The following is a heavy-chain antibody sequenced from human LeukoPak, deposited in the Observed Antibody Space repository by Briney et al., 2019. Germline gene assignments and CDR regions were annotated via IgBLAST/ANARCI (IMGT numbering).Heavy chain of an antibody. CDR2: IDKSGTYI. Sequence: GGSLSLSCAASGFTFREYTMNWARQARGRGLEWVSAIDKSGTYIKYADSVKGRFTVSRDNAKNSVFLQMNSLRVEDTAVYFCAREVLIVVEPAANTVDYWGQGTRVTVSS. V-gene: IGHV3-21*01. CDR3: AREVLIVVEPAANTVDY. J-gene: IGHJ4*02. D-gene: IGHD2-15*01. CDR1: GFTFREYT.